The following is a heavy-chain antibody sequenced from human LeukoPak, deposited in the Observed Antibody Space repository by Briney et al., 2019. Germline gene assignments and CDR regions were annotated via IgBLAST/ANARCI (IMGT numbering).Heavy chain of an antibody. J-gene: IGHJ4*02. CDR3: ATSSGWRFDY. Sequence: ASVTVSCTASGYTFITYKMHWVRQAPGQGLEWVGIINPSDGDRRNAQKFQGRVTMTRDMSTSTVYMELSSLRSEDTAVYYCATSSGWRFDYWGQGTLVAVSS. CDR2: INPSDGDR. CDR1: GYTFITYK. V-gene: IGHV1-46*01. D-gene: IGHD3-22*01.